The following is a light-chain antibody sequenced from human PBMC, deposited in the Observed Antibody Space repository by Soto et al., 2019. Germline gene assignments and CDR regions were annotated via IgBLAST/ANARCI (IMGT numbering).Light chain of an antibody. Sequence: EIVLTQSPGTLSLSPGERATLSCRSSQSVRSSYLAWYQHKPGQAPRLLIYDVSSRATGIPDRFSGSGSGTDFTLTISRLEPEDFAVYYCQQYGSSPTFGQGTKVEIK. J-gene: IGKJ1*01. CDR1: QSVRSSY. CDR3: QQYGSSPT. CDR2: DVS. V-gene: IGKV3-20*01.